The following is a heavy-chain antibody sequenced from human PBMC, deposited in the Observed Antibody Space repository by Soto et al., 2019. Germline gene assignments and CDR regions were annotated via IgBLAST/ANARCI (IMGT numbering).Heavy chain of an antibody. CDR1: GDSVSSNSAA. CDR2: TYYRSKWYN. D-gene: IGHD3-10*01. J-gene: IGHJ6*02. CDR3: ARDPITMARGVKVLYYYGMDV. Sequence: SQTLSLTCAISGDSVSSNSAAWNWIRQSPSRGLEWLGRTYYRSKWYNDYAVSVKSRITINPDTSKNQFSLQLNSVTPEDTAVYYCARDPITMARGVKVLYYYGMDVWGQGTTVTVSS. V-gene: IGHV6-1*01.